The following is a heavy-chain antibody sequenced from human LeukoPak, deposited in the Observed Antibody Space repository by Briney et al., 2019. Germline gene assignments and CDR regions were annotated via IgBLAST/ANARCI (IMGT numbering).Heavy chain of an antibody. V-gene: IGHV3-23*01. Sequence: GSLRLSCVASRITFRHHAMNWVRQAPGKGLEWVSSIFDSGAPSYYSDSVKGRFTISRDNSRDTFYLQMENLRAEDSATYYCTKAVGGGRDAYDVWGQGTRVIVSS. D-gene: IGHD3-16*01. J-gene: IGHJ3*01. CDR2: IFDSGAPS. CDR1: RITFRHHA. CDR3: TKAVGGGRDAYDV.